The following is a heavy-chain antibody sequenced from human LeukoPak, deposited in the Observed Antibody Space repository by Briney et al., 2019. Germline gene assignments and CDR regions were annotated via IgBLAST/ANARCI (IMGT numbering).Heavy chain of an antibody. J-gene: IGHJ4*02. V-gene: IGHV3-23*01. CDR3: ASGGHLDW. CDR2: ISGTGGST. Sequence: GGSLRLSCAASGFTFSSYAMSWVRQAPGKGLEWVSTISGTGGSTYYTDSVKGRFTISRDNSKNTLCLQMNSLGAEDMAVYYCASGGHLDWWGQGALVTVAS. CDR1: GFTFSSYA. D-gene: IGHD3-16*01.